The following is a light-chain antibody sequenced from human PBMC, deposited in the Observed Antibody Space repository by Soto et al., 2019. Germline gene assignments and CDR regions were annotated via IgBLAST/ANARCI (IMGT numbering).Light chain of an antibody. CDR3: LQDYNYPRK. V-gene: IGKV1-6*01. Sequence: ALQMTQSPSSLSASLGDRVTITFRASQDIRTELGWYQQKPGKAPKLLIYGATTLQSSVPSRFSGSGSGTDFTLTISGLQPEDVATYYCLQDYNYPRKVGQGTQVEV. J-gene: IGKJ1*01. CDR1: QDIRTE. CDR2: GAT.